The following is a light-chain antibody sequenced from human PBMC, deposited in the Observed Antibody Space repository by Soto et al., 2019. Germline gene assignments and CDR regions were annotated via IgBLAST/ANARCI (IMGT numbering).Light chain of an antibody. J-gene: IGLJ2*01. Sequence: QSVLTQPPSASGTPGQRVTVSCSGSSSNIASNTVNWYQQLPGTAPKLLIYSNDQRPSGVPDRFSASKSGTSASLAISGLQSEDEADYYCSSYINSITFVVFGGGTKLTVL. CDR2: SND. CDR3: SSYINSITFVV. CDR1: SSNIASNT. V-gene: IGLV1-44*01.